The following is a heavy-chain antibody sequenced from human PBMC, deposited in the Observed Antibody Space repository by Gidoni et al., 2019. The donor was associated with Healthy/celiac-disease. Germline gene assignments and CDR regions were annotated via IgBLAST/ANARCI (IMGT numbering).Heavy chain of an antibody. V-gene: IGHV3-9*01. D-gene: IGHD3-16*01. Sequence: EVQLVESGGGLVQPGRSLSLSCAASGFPFDDYAMHWVRQAPGKGLEWVSGISWNSGSIGYADSVKGRFTISRDNAKNSLYLQMNSLRAEDTALYYCAKDIGGYYYGMDVWGQGTTVTVSS. J-gene: IGHJ6*02. CDR3: AKDIGGYYYGMDV. CDR1: GFPFDDYA. CDR2: ISWNSGSI.